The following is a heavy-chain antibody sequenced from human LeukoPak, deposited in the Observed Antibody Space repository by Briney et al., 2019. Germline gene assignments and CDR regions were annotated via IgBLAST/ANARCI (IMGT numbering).Heavy chain of an antibody. V-gene: IGHV1-18*01. D-gene: IGHD5-12*01. J-gene: IGHJ5*02. Sequence: GASVKVSCKASGYTFTSYGISWVRQAAGQGLEWMGWMSAYNGNTNYAQKRQGRVTMTTDTPTSTPYIELRSLRSDDTAVYYCARVGWLLNWFDPWGQGTLVTVSS. CDR1: GYTFTSYG. CDR2: MSAYNGNT. CDR3: ARVGWLLNWFDP.